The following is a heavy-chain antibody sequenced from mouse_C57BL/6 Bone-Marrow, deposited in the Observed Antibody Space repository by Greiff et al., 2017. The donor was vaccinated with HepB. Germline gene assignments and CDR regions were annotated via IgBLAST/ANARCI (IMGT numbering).Heavy chain of an antibody. V-gene: IGHV1-19*01. J-gene: IGHJ4*01. CDR1: GYTFTDYY. CDR2: INPYNGGT. CDR3: ARKDYYGSVYYAMDY. D-gene: IGHD1-1*01. Sequence: EVKLQESGPVLVKPGASVKMSCKASGYTFTDYYMNWVKQSHGKSLEWIGVINPYNGGTSYNQKFKGKATLTVDKSSSTAYMELNSLTSEDSAVYYCARKDYYGSVYYAMDYCGQGTSVTVSS.